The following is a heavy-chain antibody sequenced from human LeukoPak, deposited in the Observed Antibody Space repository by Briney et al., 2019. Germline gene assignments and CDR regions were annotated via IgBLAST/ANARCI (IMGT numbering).Heavy chain of an antibody. V-gene: IGHV3-30-3*01. Sequence: GGSLRLSCGASGFSFSNYDMHWVRQAPGKGLEWVALISYDGSKKYYADSVKGRFTISRDNSKNTLYLQMNSLRAEDTAVYYCARGNPITMIVVVLFDYWGQGTLITVSS. CDR2: ISYDGSKK. J-gene: IGHJ4*02. CDR3: ARGNPITMIVVVLFDY. D-gene: IGHD3-22*01. CDR1: GFSFSNYD.